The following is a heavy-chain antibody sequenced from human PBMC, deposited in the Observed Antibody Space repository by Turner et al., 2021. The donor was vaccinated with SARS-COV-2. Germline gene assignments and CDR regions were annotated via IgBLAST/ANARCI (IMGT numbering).Heavy chain of an antibody. CDR2: FDPEDGET. D-gene: IGHD3-22*01. CDR1: GYTLIELS. V-gene: IGHV1-24*01. CDR3: ATAPANYYDSSGSKGFYYYYYGMDV. Sequence: QVQLVQSGAEVTKPGASVKVTCKVSGYTLIELSMHWVRQAPGKGLEWMGGFDPEDGETIYAQKFQGRVTMTEDTSTDTAYMELSSLRSEDTAVYYCATAPANYYDSSGSKGFYYYYYGMDVWGQGTTVTVSS. J-gene: IGHJ6*02.